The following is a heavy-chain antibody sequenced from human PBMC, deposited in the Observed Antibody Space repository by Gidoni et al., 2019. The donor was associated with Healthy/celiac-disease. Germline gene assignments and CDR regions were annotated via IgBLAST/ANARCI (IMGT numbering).Heavy chain of an antibody. D-gene: IGHD5-12*01. Sequence: EVKKPGSSVKVSCKASGGTFSSYAISWVRQAPGQGLEWMGGIIPIFGTANYAQKFQGRVTITADESTSTAYMELSSLRSEDTAVYYCASLVVIVATPTVGMDVWGQGTTVTVSS. CDR1: GGTFSSYA. CDR3: ASLVVIVATPTVGMDV. CDR2: IIPIFGTA. V-gene: IGHV1-69*01. J-gene: IGHJ6*02.